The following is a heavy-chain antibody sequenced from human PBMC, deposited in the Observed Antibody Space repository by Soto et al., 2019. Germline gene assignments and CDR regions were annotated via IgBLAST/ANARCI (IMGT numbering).Heavy chain of an antibody. J-gene: IGHJ6*02. CDR2: ISSSSSYT. V-gene: IGHV3-11*05. CDR3: ARDGDSSSWYLGGYYGMDV. D-gene: IGHD6-13*01. CDR1: GFTFSDYY. Sequence: QVQLVESGGGLVKPGGSLRLSCAASGFTFSDYYMSWIRQAPGKGLEWVSYISSSSSYTNYADSVKGRFTISRDNAKNSLYLQMNSLRAEDTAVYYCARDGDSSSWYLGGYYGMDVWGQGTTVTVSS.